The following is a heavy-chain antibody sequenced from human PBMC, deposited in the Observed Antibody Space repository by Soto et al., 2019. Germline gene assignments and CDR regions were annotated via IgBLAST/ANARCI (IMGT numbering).Heavy chain of an antibody. V-gene: IGHV4-34*01. J-gene: IGHJ6*02. CDR1: GGSFSGYY. Sequence: SETLSLTCAVYGGSFSGYYWSWIRQPPGKGLEWIGEINHSGSTNYNPSLKSRVTISVDTSKNQFSLKLSSATAADTAVYYCARTKGYRIYYYGMDVWGQGTTVTVSS. CDR2: INHSGST. D-gene: IGHD1-1*01. CDR3: ARTKGYRIYYYGMDV.